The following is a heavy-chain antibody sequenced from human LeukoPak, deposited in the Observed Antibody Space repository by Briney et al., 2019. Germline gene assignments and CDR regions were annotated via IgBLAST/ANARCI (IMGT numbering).Heavy chain of an antibody. CDR3: ARDQEYYDFWSGYEGPMDV. J-gene: IGHJ6*03. D-gene: IGHD3-3*01. CDR2: IYTSGGT. Sequence: SETLSLTCTVSGGSISSGSYYWSWIRQPAGKGLEWIGRIYTSGGTNYNPSLKSRVTTSVDTSKNQFSLKLSSVTAADTAVYYCARDQEYYDFWSGYEGPMDVWGKGTTVTVSS. CDR1: GGSISSGSYY. V-gene: IGHV4-61*02.